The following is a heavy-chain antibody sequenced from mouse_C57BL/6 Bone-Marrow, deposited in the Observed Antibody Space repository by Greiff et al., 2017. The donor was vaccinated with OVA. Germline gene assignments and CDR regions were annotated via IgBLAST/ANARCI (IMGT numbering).Heavy chain of an antibody. J-gene: IGHJ3*01. D-gene: IGHD2-4*01. V-gene: IGHV1-26*01. CDR1: GYTFTDYY. CDR2: INPNNGGT. CDR3: ARWEDSDYFAY. Sequence: EVQLQQSGPELVKPGASVKISCKASGYTFTDYYMNWVKQSHGKSLEWIGDINPNNGGTSYNQKVKGKATLTVDKSSSTAYMELRSLTSEDSAVYYCARWEDSDYFAYWGQGTLVTVSA.